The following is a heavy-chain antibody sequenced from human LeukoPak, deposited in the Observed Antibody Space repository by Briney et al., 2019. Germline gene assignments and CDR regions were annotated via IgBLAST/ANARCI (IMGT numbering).Heavy chain of an antibody. V-gene: IGHV3-21*01. J-gene: IGHJ5*02. CDR2: ISSSSSYI. D-gene: IGHD3-10*01. CDR3: ARDFTMVRGVILNWFDP. CDR1: GFTFSNSS. Sequence: GGSLRLSCAASGFTFSNSSMTRVRQAPGKGLEWVSSISSSSSYIYYADSVKGRFTISRDNAKNSLYLQMNSLRAEDTAVYYCARDFTMVRGVILNWFDPWGQGTLVTVSS.